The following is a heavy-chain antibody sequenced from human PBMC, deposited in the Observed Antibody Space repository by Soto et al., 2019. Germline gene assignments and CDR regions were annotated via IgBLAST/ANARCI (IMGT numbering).Heavy chain of an antibody. CDR1: GGSINSGGHY. D-gene: IGHD2-15*01. J-gene: IGHJ4*02. Sequence: QVQLQESGPGLVKPSQTLSLTCTVSGGSINSGGHYWSWIRQHPGKGLECIGYIYYSGSTYYNPPLKGRVTMSVDTTKHQFALKLSSVTAADTAVYYCARGRGYCSGGSCFEFDYWGQGTLVTVSS. CDR3: ARGRGYCSGGSCFEFDY. CDR2: IYYSGST. V-gene: IGHV4-31*03.